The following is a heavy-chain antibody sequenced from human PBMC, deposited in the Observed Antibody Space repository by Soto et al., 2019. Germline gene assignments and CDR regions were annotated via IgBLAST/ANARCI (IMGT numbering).Heavy chain of an antibody. CDR2: ISGSGTTI. CDR1: GFTFSDYY. Sequence: QVQLVESGGGLVKPGGSLRLSCAASGFTFSDYYMTWIRQTPGKGLEWVSYISGSGTTIYYADSVKGRFSISRDNAKNSLYLQMNSLRAEDTAVYYCASGLEWLQLGHYYGMDVWGQGTTVSVSS. CDR3: ASGLEWLQLGHYYGMDV. V-gene: IGHV3-11*01. D-gene: IGHD5-12*01. J-gene: IGHJ6*02.